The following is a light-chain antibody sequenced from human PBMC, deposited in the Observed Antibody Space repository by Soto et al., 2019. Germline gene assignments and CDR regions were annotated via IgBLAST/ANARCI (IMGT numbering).Light chain of an antibody. CDR1: QSVDINY. Sequence: EIVLTQSPGTLSLSPGERATLSCRASQSVDINYLAWYQQKPGQAPRLLFYAASRRATDIPDRFSGSGSGTDFTLTISRLEPEGVAVYYCHLYGNLPRTFGQGTKVGIK. CDR2: AAS. CDR3: HLYGNLPRT. J-gene: IGKJ1*01. V-gene: IGKV3-20*01.